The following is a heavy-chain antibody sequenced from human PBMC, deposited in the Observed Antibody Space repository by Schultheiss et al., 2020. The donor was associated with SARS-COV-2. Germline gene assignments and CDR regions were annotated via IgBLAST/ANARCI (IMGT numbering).Heavy chain of an antibody. Sequence: SETLSLTCAVSGYSISSGYYWGWIRQPPGKGLEWIGSIYHSGSTYYNPSLKSRVTISVDTSKNQFSLKLSSVTAADTAVYYCARAEKSSSSVDYWGQGTLVTVSS. V-gene: IGHV4-38-2*01. CDR1: GYSISSGYY. J-gene: IGHJ4*02. CDR2: IYHSGST. D-gene: IGHD6-6*01. CDR3: ARAEKSSSSVDY.